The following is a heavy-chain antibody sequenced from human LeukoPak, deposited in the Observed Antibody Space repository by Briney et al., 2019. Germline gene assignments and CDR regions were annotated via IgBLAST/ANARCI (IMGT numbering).Heavy chain of an antibody. J-gene: IGHJ5*02. V-gene: IGHV1-69*13. CDR2: IIPMFGTA. D-gene: IGHD6-13*01. CDR3: ARGPFPPAATVATNNWFDP. CDR1: GGTFSSYA. Sequence: SVKVSCKASGGTFSSYAISWVRQAPGQGLEWMGGIIPMFGTANYAQKFQGRVTINADESANIAYMELSSLRSEDTAVYYCARGPFPPAATVATNNWFDPWGQGTLVTVSS.